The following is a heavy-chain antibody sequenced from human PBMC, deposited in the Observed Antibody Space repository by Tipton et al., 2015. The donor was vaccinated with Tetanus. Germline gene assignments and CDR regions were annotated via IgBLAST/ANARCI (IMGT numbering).Heavy chain of an antibody. CDR1: GGSMSSGGHY. J-gene: IGHJ5*02. Sequence: LRLSCIVSGGSMSSGGHYGAWVRQSPGQGLEWIGSPTYSGRTYYNPSPKSRVTMAVDTSRKDFSVRLRSVTAADTAVYFCARLREVVSRSGWAFDHWGQGILVTVSS. D-gene: IGHD5/OR15-5a*01. CDR2: PTYSGRT. CDR3: ARLREVVSRSGWAFDH. V-gene: IGHV4-39*02.